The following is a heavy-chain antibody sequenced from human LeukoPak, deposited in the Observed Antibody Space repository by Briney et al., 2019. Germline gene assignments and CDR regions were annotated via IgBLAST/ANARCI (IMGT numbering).Heavy chain of an antibody. CDR2: IYTSGST. D-gene: IGHD3-3*01. Sequence: SETLSLTCTVSGGSISSFYWSWIRQPAGKGLEWIGRIYTSGSTNYNPSLKSRVTMSVDTSKNQFSLKLSSVTAADTAVYYCASQWTAKDPIFGVVISYMDVWGKGTTVTVSS. CDR1: GGSISSFY. J-gene: IGHJ6*03. V-gene: IGHV4-4*07. CDR3: ASQWTAKDPIFGVVISYMDV.